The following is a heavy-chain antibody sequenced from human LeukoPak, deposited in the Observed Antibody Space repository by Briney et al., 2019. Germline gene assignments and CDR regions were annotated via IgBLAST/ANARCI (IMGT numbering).Heavy chain of an antibody. CDR1: GGSFSGYY. CDR3: ARHYYYYYMDV. Sequence: SETLSLTRAVYGGSFSGYYWSWIRQPPGKGLEWIGEINHSGSTNYNPSLKSRVTISVDTSKNQFSLKLSSVTAADTAVYYCARHYYYYYMDVWGKGTTVTISS. CDR2: INHSGST. J-gene: IGHJ6*03. V-gene: IGHV4-34*01.